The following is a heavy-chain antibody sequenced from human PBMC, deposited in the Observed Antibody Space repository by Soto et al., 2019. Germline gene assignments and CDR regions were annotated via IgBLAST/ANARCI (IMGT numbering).Heavy chain of an antibody. V-gene: IGHV5-10-1*01. J-gene: IGHJ6*02. CDR3: ARTSAAGKNYNGMDV. CDR2: IDPSDSYT. Sequence: PGESLKISCKGSGYSFTSYWISWVRQMPGKGLEWMGRIDPSDSYTNYSPSFQGHVTISADKSISTAYLQWSSLKASDTAMYYCARTSAAGKNYNGMDVWGQGTTVTVSS. D-gene: IGHD6-13*01. CDR1: GYSFTSYW.